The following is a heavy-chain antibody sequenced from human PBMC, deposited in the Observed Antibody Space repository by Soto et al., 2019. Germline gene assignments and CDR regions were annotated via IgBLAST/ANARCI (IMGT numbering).Heavy chain of an antibody. CDR1: GDTFANYG. D-gene: IGHD2-2*01. CDR3: ARVVPGAEAWFGP. V-gene: IGHV1-18*01. Sequence: AXVKGSCNTSGDTFANYGITWVRQAPGQPLEWLGWISLYSDGTNYAQKFQGRVSMTTDTSTTTAYMELRSLRSDDTAVYYCARVVPGAEAWFGPWGQGTLVTVYS. J-gene: IGHJ5*02. CDR2: ISLYSDGT.